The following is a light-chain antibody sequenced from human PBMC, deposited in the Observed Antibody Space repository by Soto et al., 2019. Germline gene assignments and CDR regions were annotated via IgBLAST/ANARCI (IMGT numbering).Light chain of an antibody. CDR2: AAS. Sequence: AIQMTQSPSSLSASVGDRVTITCRASQDIRNDLGWYQQKPGKTPKLLIFAASSLQSGVPSRFSGSGSGTDFTLTISSLQPEEFATYYCLQDFNYPWTFGQGTKVEIE. CDR1: QDIRND. V-gene: IGKV1-6*01. J-gene: IGKJ1*01. CDR3: LQDFNYPWT.